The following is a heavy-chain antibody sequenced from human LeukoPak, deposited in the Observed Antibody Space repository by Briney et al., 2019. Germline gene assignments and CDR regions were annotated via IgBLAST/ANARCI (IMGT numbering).Heavy chain of an antibody. CDR3: ARVIYYYGREGPYNWFDP. CDR1: GFTFSNYA. J-gene: IGHJ5*02. CDR2: ITGSGGST. D-gene: IGHD3-10*01. V-gene: IGHV3-23*01. Sequence: PGGSLRLSCAASGFTFSNYAMSWVRQAPGKGLEWVSAITGSGGSTYYADSVKGRFTISRDNSKNTLYLQMNSLRAEDTAVYYCARVIYYYGREGPYNWFDPWGQGTLVTVSS.